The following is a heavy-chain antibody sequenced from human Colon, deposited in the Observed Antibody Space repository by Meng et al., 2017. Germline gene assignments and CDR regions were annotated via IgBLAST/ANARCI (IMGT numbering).Heavy chain of an antibody. CDR1: GDTFTSHG. Sequence: QVELGQAGAEVKKPGSSVKVSCKASGDTFTSHGISWVRQAPGQGLEWMGGIIPIVGKANYAQHFQGRVTITADKSTSTAYMELNSLRSEDTAMYYCARVGFDSSAFYFDFWGQGTLVTVSS. V-gene: IGHV1-69*06. CDR2: IIPIVGKA. J-gene: IGHJ4*02. D-gene: IGHD6-19*01. CDR3: ARVGFDSSAFYFDF.